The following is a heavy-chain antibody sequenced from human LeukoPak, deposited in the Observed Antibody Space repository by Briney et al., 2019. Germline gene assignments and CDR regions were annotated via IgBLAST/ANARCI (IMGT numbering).Heavy chain of an antibody. CDR1: GYTFTSYD. CDR2: MNPNSGNT. J-gene: IGHJ4*02. V-gene: IGHV1-8*01. Sequence: GASVKVSCKASGYTFTSYDINWVRQATGQGLEWVGWMNPNSGNTGSAQKLEGRVTMTRDTSTSTFYMELSSLRSEDTAVYYCARVDGSGNYVIDYWGQGTLVTVSS. CDR3: ARVDGSGNYVIDY. D-gene: IGHD3-10*01.